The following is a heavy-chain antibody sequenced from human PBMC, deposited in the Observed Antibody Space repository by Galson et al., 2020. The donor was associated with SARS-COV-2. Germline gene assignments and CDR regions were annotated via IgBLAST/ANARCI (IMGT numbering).Heavy chain of an antibody. CDR1: GGSISSSSYY. V-gene: IGHV4-39*01. CDR3: ASQTTDYRQYGVVDP. D-gene: IGHD3-16*02. CDR2: IYYSGST. Sequence: SETLSLTCTVSGGSISSSSYYWGWIRQPPGKGLEWIGSIYYSGSTYYNPSLKSRVTISVDTSKNQFSLKLSSVTAADTAVYYCASQTTDYRQYGVVDPWGQGTLVTVSS. J-gene: IGHJ5*02.